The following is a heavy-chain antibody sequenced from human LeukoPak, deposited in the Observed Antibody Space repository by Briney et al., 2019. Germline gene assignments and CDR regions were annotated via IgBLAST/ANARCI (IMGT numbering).Heavy chain of an antibody. CDR1: GGSISSSSYY. CDR3: ARVSTTYYYGSGSYSHFDY. Sequence: SETLSLTCTVSGGSISSSSYYWGWIRQPPGKGLEWIGSIYYSGSTYYNPSLKSRVTISVDTSKNQFSLKLSSVTAADTAVYYCARVSTTYYYGSGSYSHFDYWGQGTLVTVSS. J-gene: IGHJ4*02. D-gene: IGHD3-10*01. V-gene: IGHV4-39*07. CDR2: IYYSGST.